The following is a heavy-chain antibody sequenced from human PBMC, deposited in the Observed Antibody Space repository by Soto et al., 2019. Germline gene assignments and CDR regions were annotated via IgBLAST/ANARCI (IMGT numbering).Heavy chain of an antibody. D-gene: IGHD2-8*02. V-gene: IGHV3-66*01. CDR1: GFTVSSNY. Sequence: EVQLVESGRGLVQPGGSLRLSCVASGFTVSSNYMSWVRQAPGKGLECVSLIYSDGSTDHADSVKDRFTISRDNSRNILYLQMNSLRAEDTAVYYCARRTGSGAFDYWGQGTLVTVSS. CDR2: IYSDGST. J-gene: IGHJ4*02. CDR3: ARRTGSGAFDY.